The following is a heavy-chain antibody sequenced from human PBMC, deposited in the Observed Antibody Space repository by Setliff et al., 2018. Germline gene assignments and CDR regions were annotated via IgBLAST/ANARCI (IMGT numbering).Heavy chain of an antibody. CDR1: GGSFGGYY. V-gene: IGHV4-34*12. CDR3: ARAFSRRLKFLLDY. Sequence: SETLSLTCAVYGGSFGGYYCSWIRQPPGKRLEWIGEIIHSGSTNYNPSLKRRVTISMDTSKNQFSLKVSSVTAADTAVYYCARAFSRRLKFLLDYWGQGALVTVSS. J-gene: IGHJ4*02. D-gene: IGHD3-16*01. CDR2: IIHSGST.